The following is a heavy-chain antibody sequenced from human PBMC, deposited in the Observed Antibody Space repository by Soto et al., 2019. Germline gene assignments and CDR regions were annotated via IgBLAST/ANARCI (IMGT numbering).Heavy chain of an antibody. Sequence: GGSLRLSCAASGFTFGTYSMNWVRQAPGKGLEWVSSITTSGSYIYYADSVNGRFTVSRDNAKNSLYLQMTSVGAEDTAVDYCARKWMRGYPPWYFDLWGRGTLVTVSS. J-gene: IGHJ2*01. CDR2: ITTSGSYI. D-gene: IGHD5-12*01. CDR3: ARKWMRGYPPWYFDL. V-gene: IGHV3-21*01. CDR1: GFTFGTYS.